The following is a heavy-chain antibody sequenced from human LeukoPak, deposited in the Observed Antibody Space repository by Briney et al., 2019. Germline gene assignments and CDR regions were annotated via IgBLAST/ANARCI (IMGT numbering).Heavy chain of an antibody. V-gene: IGHV3-21*01. CDR2: ISSSSSYI. J-gene: IGHJ4*02. Sequence: GGSLRLSCAASGFTFSSYTINWVRQAPGKGLEWVSSISSSSSYIYYADSVKGRFTISRDNAKNSLYLQMNSLRAEDTAVYYCARAAAGNIDYWGQGTLVTVSS. D-gene: IGHD6-13*01. CDR1: GFTFSSYT. CDR3: ARAAAGNIDY.